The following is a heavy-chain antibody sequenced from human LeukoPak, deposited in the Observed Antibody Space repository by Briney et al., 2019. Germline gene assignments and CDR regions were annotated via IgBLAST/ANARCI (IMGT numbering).Heavy chain of an antibody. D-gene: IGHD6-19*01. V-gene: IGHV4-4*02. Sequence: SETLSLTCAVSGGSISSPNWWSWVRQPPGKGLEWIGEIYHSGDTKYNPSLKGRVTISVDKSKNQFSLKLSSVTAADTAVYYCAGKSIAVAGGFDYWGQGTLVTVSS. CDR3: AGKSIAVAGGFDY. CDR2: IYHSGDT. J-gene: IGHJ4*02. CDR1: GGSISSPNW.